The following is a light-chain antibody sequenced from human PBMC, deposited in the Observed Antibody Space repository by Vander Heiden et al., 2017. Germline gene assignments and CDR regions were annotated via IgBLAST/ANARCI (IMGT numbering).Light chain of an antibody. J-gene: IGLJ3*02. CDR1: SSNIGSNT. V-gene: IGLV1-44*01. CDR3: AAWDDSLNARLV. CDR2: SNN. Sequence: QSVLTQPPSASGTPGQRVTISCSGSSSNIGSNTVNWYQQLPGTAPKLLIYSNNQRPSGVPDRFSGAKSGTSASLEISGLQSEDEADYYCAAWDDSLNARLVFGGGTQLTVL.